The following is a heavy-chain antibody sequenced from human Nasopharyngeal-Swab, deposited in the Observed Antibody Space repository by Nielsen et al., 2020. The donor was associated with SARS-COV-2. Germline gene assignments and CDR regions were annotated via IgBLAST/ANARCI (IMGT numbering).Heavy chain of an antibody. CDR2: IKQDGSEK. J-gene: IGHJ4*02. D-gene: IGHD5-24*01. Sequence: GESLKISCAASGFTFSSYWMSWVRQAPGKGLEWVANIKQDGSEKYYVDSVKGRFTISRDNAKNSLYLQMNSLRAEDTAVYYCASELGDGKPFDYWGQGTLVTVSS. CDR1: GFTFSSYW. V-gene: IGHV3-7*01. CDR3: ASELGDGKPFDY.